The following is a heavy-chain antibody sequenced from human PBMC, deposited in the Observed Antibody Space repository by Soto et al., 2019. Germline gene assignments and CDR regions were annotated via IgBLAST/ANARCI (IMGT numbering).Heavy chain of an antibody. V-gene: IGHV1-2*02. CDR2: INPNSGGT. CDR1: GYTFTGYY. J-gene: IGHJ6*02. D-gene: IGHD2-2*01. CDR3: ARDRVEYTSFHYGMDV. Sequence: QVQLVQSGAEVKKPGASVKVSRKTSGYTFTGYYIHWVRQAPGQGLEWMGWINPNSGGTNYVQKFRGRVTMTRDTSISTAYMELSSLRSDDTAIYYCARDRVEYTSFHYGMDVWGQGTTVTVSS.